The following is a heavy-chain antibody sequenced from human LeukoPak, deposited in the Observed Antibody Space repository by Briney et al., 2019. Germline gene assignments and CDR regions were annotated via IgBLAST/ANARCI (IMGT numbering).Heavy chain of an antibody. D-gene: IGHD3-10*01. CDR3: ARDPLLWFGDDHPYYGMDV. CDR2: IWYDGSNK. CDR1: GFTFSSYG. V-gene: IGHV3-33*01. J-gene: IGHJ6*02. Sequence: GGSLRLSCAASGFTFSSYGMHWVRQAPGKGLEWVAVIWYDGSNKYYADSVKGRFTISRDNSKNTLYLQMNSLRAEDTAVYYCARDPLLWFGDDHPYYGMDVWAQGTTVTVSS.